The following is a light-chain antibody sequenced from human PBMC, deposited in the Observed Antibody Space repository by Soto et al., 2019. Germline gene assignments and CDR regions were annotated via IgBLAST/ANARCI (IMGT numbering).Light chain of an antibody. J-gene: IGKJ2*01. CDR2: WAS. V-gene: IGKV4-1*01. CDR1: QTVLSSSNNRWY. Sequence: DIVMTQTPESLAVSLGERATMNCKSGQTVLSSSNNRWYLGWFHQKPGQPPKLLIYWASTRQSGVPDRFSGSGSGTEFTLTISSLQAEDVAVYYCQKYYSSPYTFGQGTKLESK. CDR3: QKYYSSPYT.